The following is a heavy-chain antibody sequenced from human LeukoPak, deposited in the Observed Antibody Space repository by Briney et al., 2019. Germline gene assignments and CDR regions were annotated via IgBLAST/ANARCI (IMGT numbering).Heavy chain of an antibody. J-gene: IGHJ5*02. CDR1: GGSISSGGYS. CDR3: ARDVAYYYGSGTWFDP. D-gene: IGHD3-10*01. CDR2: IYHSGST. V-gene: IGHV4-30-2*01. Sequence: SETLSLTCAVSGGSISSGGYSWSWIRPPPGKGLEWIGYIYHSGSTYYNPPLKSRVTISVDRSKNQFSLKLSSVTAADTAVYYCARDVAYYYGSGTWFDPWGQGTLVTVSS.